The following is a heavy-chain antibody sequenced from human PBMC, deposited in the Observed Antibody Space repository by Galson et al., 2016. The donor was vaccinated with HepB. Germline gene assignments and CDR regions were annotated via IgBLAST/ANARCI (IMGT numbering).Heavy chain of an antibody. V-gene: IGHV3-23*01. Sequence: SLRLSCAASGFTFSSYAMSWVRQAPGKGLEWVSDISGSGGSTYYADSVKGRFTISRDNSKNTAFPQMNILRADDTAVYYRAKDEVVVWYCFTSWGQGALVTVSS. CDR3: AKDEVVVWYCFTS. D-gene: IGHD3-22*01. CDR2: ISGSGGST. J-gene: IGHJ4*02. CDR1: GFTFSSYA.